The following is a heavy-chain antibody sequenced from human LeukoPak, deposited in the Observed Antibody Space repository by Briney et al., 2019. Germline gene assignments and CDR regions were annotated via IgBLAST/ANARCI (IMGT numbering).Heavy chain of an antibody. CDR3: ARDSWSYYACDY. D-gene: IGHD1-26*01. J-gene: IGHJ4*02. CDR1: GDSVSSNSAA. Sequence: SQTLSLTCAISGDSVSSNSAAWSWIRQSPSRGLEWLGWTYYRSKWYTDYAVSVKSRIAINPDTSKNQFSRQLNSVTPEDTAVYYCARDSWSYYACDYWGQGTLVTVSS. CDR2: TYYRSKWYT. V-gene: IGHV6-1*01.